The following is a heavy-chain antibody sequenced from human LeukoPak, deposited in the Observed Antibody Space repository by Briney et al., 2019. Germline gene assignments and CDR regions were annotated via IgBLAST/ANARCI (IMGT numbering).Heavy chain of an antibody. CDR1: GFTFSSYG. J-gene: IGHJ4*02. CDR3: AREVRDYDFWSGYSFYHPEYFDY. Sequence: GGSLRLSCAASGFTFSSYGMHWVRQAPGKGLEWVAVIWYDGSNKYYADSVKGRFTISRDNSKNTLYLQMNSLRAEDTAVYYCAREVRDYDFWSGYSFYHPEYFDYWGQGTLVTVSS. D-gene: IGHD3-3*01. CDR2: IWYDGSNK. V-gene: IGHV3-33*01.